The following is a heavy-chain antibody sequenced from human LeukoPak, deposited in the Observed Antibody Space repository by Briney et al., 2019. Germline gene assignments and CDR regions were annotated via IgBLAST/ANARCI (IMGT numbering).Heavy chain of an antibody. CDR2: ISGSGIST. J-gene: IGHJ4*02. D-gene: IGHD1-26*01. CDR3: AKDQWSFSYFDY. CDR1: GFTFSSYA. Sequence: GGSLRLSCAASGFTFSSYAMSWVRQAPGKGLEWVSDISGSGISTYYADSVKGRFTISRDNSKNTLYLQMNSLRAEDAAVYYCAKDQWSFSYFDYWGQGTLVTVSS. V-gene: IGHV3-23*01.